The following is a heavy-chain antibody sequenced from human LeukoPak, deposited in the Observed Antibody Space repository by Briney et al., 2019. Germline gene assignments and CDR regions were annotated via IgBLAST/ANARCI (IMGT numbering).Heavy chain of an antibody. Sequence: PSETLSLTCTVSGGSVSSSAYYWGWIRQPPEKGLEWIGNIYYSGSTYYNPSLKGRVTISIDTSKNQFSLKLSSVTAADTAVYYCARDGRFPPEVLPRYFDSWGQGTLVTVSS. J-gene: IGHJ4*02. D-gene: IGHD1-14*01. CDR1: GGSVSSSAYY. CDR3: ARDGRFPPEVLPRYFDS. V-gene: IGHV4-39*07. CDR2: IYYSGST.